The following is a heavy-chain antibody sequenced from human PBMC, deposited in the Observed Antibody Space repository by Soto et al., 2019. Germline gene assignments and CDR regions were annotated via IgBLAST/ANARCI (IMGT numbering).Heavy chain of an antibody. CDR3: AGGVRTYYYGSGSYEFDY. D-gene: IGHD3-10*01. CDR1: GGTFSSYT. V-gene: IGHV1-69*02. CDR2: IIPILGIA. Sequence: QVQLVQSGAEVKKPGSSVKVSCKASGGTFSSYTISWVRQAPGQGLEWMGRIIPILGIANYAQKFQGRVTITADKSTSTAYMELSSLRSEDTAVYYCAGGVRTYYYGSGSYEFDYWGQGTLVTVSS. J-gene: IGHJ4*02.